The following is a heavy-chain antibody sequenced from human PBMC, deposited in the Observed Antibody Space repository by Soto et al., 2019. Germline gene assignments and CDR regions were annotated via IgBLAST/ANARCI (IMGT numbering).Heavy chain of an antibody. CDR1: GFTFSSYG. Sequence: GGSLRLSCAASGFTFSSYGMHWVRQAPGKGLEWVAVISYDGSNKYYADSVKGRFTISRDNSKNTLYLQMNSLRAEDTAVYYCAKENRPHSRYYYYGMDVWGQGTTVTVS. CDR3: AKENRPHSRYYYYGMDV. V-gene: IGHV3-30*18. J-gene: IGHJ6*02. CDR2: ISYDGSNK.